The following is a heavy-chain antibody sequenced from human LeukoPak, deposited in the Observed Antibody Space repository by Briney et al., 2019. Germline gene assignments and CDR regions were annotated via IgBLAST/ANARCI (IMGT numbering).Heavy chain of an antibody. J-gene: IGHJ3*02. Sequence: SETLSLTCTVSGGSINNYYWSWIRQPAGKGLEWIGRLYTRGSTNYNPSLKSRITMSVDTSNNQFSLKLSSVPAADTAVYYCARGRYCSADICSGGDAFDIWGQGTMVSVSS. CDR1: GGSINNYY. CDR2: LYTRGST. CDR3: ARGRYCSADICSGGDAFDI. V-gene: IGHV4-4*07. D-gene: IGHD2-15*01.